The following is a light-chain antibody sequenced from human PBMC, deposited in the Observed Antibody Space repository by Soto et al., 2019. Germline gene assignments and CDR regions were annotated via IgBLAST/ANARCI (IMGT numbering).Light chain of an antibody. CDR3: QQYNNWPQT. CDR1: QTISSW. J-gene: IGKJ1*01. Sequence: DIQMTQSPSTLSGSVGDRVTITCRASQTISSWLAWYQQKPGKAPKLLIYDASSLESGVPSRFSGSGSGTEFTLTISSLQSEDFAVYYCQQYNNWPQTCGQGTKVDIK. V-gene: IGKV1-5*01. CDR2: DAS.